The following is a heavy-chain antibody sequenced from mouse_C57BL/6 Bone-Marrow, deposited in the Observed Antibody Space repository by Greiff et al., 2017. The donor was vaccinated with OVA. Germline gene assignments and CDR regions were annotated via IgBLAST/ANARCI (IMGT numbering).Heavy chain of an antibody. CDR1: GFSLTSYG. V-gene: IGHV2-2*01. D-gene: IGHD2-2*01. CDR3: ARNGYSHWYFDV. J-gene: IGHJ1*03. CDR2: IWSGGST. Sequence: VKLVESGPGLVQPSQSLSITCTVSGFSLTSYGVHWVRQSPGKGLEWLGVIWSGGSTDYNAAFISRLSISKDNSKSQVFFKMNSLRADDTAIYYCARNGYSHWYFDVWGTGTTVTVSS.